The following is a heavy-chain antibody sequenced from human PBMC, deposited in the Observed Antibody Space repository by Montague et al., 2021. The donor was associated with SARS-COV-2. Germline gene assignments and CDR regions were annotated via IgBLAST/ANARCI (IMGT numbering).Heavy chain of an antibody. D-gene: IGHD2-8*02. CDR2: IYYSGST. CDR3: AGVEGGGVIDY. J-gene: IGHJ4*02. CDR1: GGSISSYY. Sequence: SETPSLTCTVSGGSISSYYWSWIRQPPGKGLEWIGYIYYSGSTNYNPSLKSRVTISVDTSKNQFSLKLSSVTAADTAVYYCAGVEGGGVIDYWGQGTLVTVSS. V-gene: IGHV4-59*01.